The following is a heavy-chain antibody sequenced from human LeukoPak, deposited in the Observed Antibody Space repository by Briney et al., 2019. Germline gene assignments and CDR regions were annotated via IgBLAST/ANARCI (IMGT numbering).Heavy chain of an antibody. CDR2: IYDRGST. V-gene: IGHV4-59*01. CDR3: SRVSLPANYASSGFYPSDY. D-gene: IGHD3-22*01. CDR1: GGSISSCY. J-gene: IGHJ4*02. Sequence: SETLSLTCTVSGGSISSCYWSWIRQPPGKGLEWIGNIYDRGSTKYNPSLKSRVTISVDTSKNQFSLRLNSVTLGDTAVYYCSRVSLPANYASSGFYPSDYWGRGTLVTVSS.